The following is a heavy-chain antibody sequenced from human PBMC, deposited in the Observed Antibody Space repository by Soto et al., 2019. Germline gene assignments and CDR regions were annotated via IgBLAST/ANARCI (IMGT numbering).Heavy chain of an antibody. CDR1: GGTFSSYT. CDR3: ARDAGYSSGYFDL. CDR2: IIPILGIA. J-gene: IGHJ2*01. Sequence: QVQLVQSGAEVKKPGSSVKVSCKASGGTFSSYTISWVRQAPGQGLEWMGRIIPILGIANYAQKFQGRVTITADKSTSTAYMELSSLRSEDTAVFYCARDAGYSSGYFDLWGRGTLVTVSS. D-gene: IGHD6-19*01. V-gene: IGHV1-69*08.